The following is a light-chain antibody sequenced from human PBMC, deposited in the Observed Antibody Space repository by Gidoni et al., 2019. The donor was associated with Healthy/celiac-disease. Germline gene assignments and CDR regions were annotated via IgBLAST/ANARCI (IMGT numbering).Light chain of an antibody. Sequence: DIVMTQSPLSLPVTPGEPASISCRSSRSLLYSNGYNYLDWYLQKPGQSPQLLIYLGSNRASGVPDRFSGSGSGTDFTLKISRAEAEDVGVYYCMQALETPPYTFGQGTKLEIK. CDR3: MQALETPPYT. CDR1: RSLLYSNGYNY. J-gene: IGKJ2*01. V-gene: IGKV2-28*01. CDR2: LGS.